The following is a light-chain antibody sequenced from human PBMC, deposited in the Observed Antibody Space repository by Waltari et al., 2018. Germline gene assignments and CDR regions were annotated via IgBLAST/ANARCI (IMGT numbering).Light chain of an antibody. CDR1: QSLVYSDGNTY. CDR2: KVS. J-gene: IGKJ1*01. CDR3: MQGTHWPRT. Sequence: DVVMTQSPLSLPVTLGQPASISCRSTQSLVYSDGNTYLSWFQQRPGQSPRRLIYKVSNRDSGVPDRFGGSGSGTVFTLKISRVEAEDVGFYYCMQGTHWPRTFGPGTKVEIK. V-gene: IGKV2-30*01.